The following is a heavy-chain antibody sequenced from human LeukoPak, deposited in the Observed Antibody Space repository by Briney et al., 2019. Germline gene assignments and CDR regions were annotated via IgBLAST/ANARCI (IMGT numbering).Heavy chain of an antibody. Sequence: ASVKVSCKASGYTFTGYYMHWVRQAPGQGLEWMGWINPNSGGTNYAQKFQGRVTMTRDTSISTAYMELNRLRSDDTAVYYCARAVITMVRGVIMPFDYWGQGTLVTVS. CDR1: GYTFTGYY. D-gene: IGHD3-10*01. CDR3: ARAVITMVRGVIMPFDY. CDR2: INPNSGGT. J-gene: IGHJ4*02. V-gene: IGHV1-2*02.